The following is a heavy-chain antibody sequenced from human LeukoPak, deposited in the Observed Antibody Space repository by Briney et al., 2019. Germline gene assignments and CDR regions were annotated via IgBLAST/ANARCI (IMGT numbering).Heavy chain of an antibody. CDR3: ARDRYDFTA. CDR1: GFTFSPYW. D-gene: IGHD3-3*01. V-gene: IGHV3-74*01. J-gene: IGHJ1*01. Sequence: PGGSLRLSCEASGFTFSPYWMHWVRQAPGKGLVWVSRINSDGTITTYADSVKGRFTISRDNARNTLFFQMKSLRAEDTAVYYCARDRYDFTAWGQGTLVTVSS. CDR2: INSDGTIT.